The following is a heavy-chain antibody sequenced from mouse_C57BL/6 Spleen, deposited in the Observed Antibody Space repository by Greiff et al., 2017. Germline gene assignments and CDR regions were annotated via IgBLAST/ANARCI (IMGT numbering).Heavy chain of an antibody. D-gene: IGHD2-1*01. Sequence: VQLQQSGAELVRPGASVKLSCTASGFNIKDDYMHWVKQRPEQGLEWIGWIDPENGDTEYASKFQGKATITADTSSNTAYLQLSSLTSEDTAVYYCTTGGNPHYYAMDYWGQGTSVTVSS. CDR1: GFNIKDDY. CDR2: IDPENGDT. V-gene: IGHV14-4*01. J-gene: IGHJ4*01. CDR3: TTGGNPHYYAMDY.